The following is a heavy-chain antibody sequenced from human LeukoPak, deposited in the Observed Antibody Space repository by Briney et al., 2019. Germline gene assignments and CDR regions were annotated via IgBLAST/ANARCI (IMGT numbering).Heavy chain of an antibody. Sequence: ASVKVSCKASGYTFTSYGISWVRQAPGQGLEWMGWISAYNGNTNYAQKLQGRVTMTTDTSTSTAYMELRSLRSDDTAVYYCARPLGRSPDWQKSGYYMDVWGKGTTVTVSS. D-gene: IGHD1-14*01. CDR3: ARPLGRSPDWQKSGYYMDV. CDR1: GYTFTSYG. V-gene: IGHV1-18*01. CDR2: ISAYNGNT. J-gene: IGHJ6*03.